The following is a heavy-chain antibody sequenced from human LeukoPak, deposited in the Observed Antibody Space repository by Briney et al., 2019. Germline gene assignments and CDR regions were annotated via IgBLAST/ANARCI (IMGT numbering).Heavy chain of an antibody. J-gene: IGHJ4*02. Sequence: GGSLRLPCTASGFTFSTYAMHWVRQAPGKGLEWMAITPYDGSNTYYADSVKGRFTISRDYSKNTVYLQMNNLTAEDTAVYYCARGYCNSNICYGDHFEYWGQGTLVTVSS. CDR2: TPYDGSNT. CDR3: ARGYCNSNICYGDHFEY. D-gene: IGHD2-2*01. CDR1: GFTFSTYA. V-gene: IGHV3-30*04.